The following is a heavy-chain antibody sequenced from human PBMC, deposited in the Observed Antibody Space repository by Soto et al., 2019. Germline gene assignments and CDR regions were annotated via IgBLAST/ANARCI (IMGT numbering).Heavy chain of an antibody. CDR1: GYTFTSYY. CDR3: ASDEGGTVTTSWNDYHFDE. CDR2: INPSGGST. D-gene: IGHD4-17*01. Sequence: ASVKVSCKASGYTFTSYYMHWVRQAPGQGLEWMGIINPSGGSTSYAQKFQGRVTMTRDTSTSTVYMELSSLRSEDTAVYYCASDEGGTVTTSWNDYHFDEWGQGTLVRVTS. V-gene: IGHV1-46*03. J-gene: IGHJ4*02.